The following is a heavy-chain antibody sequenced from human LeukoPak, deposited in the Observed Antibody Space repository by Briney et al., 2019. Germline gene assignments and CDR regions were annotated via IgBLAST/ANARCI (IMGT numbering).Heavy chain of an antibody. CDR2: IIPIFGTA. CDR3: ARGSSRGELYGIEWFDP. J-gene: IGHJ5*02. V-gene: IGHV1-69*01. D-gene: IGHD3-9*01. CDR1: GGTFSSYT. Sequence: GASVKVSCKASGGTFSSYTISWVRQAPGQGLEWMGGIIPIFGTANYAQKFQGRVTITADESTSTAYMELSSLRSEDTAVYYCARGSSRGELYGIEWFDPWGQGTLVTVSS.